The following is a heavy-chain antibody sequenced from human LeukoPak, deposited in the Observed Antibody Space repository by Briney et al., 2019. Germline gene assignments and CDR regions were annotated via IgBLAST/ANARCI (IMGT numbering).Heavy chain of an antibody. V-gene: IGHV1-69*04. CDR1: GGTFNARA. Sequence: ASVKVSCKASGGTFNARAISWVRQAPGQGLEWMGRIIPILGIANYAQKFQGRVTITADKSTSTAYMELSSLRSEDTAVYYCARGLSSSWFSDYWGQGTLVTVSS. J-gene: IGHJ4*02. D-gene: IGHD6-13*01. CDR2: IIPILGIA. CDR3: ARGLSSSWFSDY.